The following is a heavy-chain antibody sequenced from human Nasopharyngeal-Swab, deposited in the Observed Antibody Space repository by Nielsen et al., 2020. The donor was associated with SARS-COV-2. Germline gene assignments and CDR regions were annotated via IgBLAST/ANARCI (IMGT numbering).Heavy chain of an antibody. J-gene: IGHJ4*02. V-gene: IGHV3-30*02. CDR2: IAHDASNE. D-gene: IGHD4-17*01. CDR1: GFTFSGFG. Sequence: GGSLRLSCAASGFTFSGFGMHWVRQAPGKGLEWVAFIAHDASNEYYGDSVKGRFSISRDSSKNTLYLQMDSLRGEDTAVYYCARDAPAHYGAFYWGRGTLVTLSS. CDR3: ARDAPAHYGAFY.